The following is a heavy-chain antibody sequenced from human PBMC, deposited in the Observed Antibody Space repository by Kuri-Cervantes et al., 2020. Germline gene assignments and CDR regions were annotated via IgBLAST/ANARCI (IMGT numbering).Heavy chain of an antibody. CDR1: GFTFSNAW. D-gene: IGHD6-13*01. Sequence: GESLKISCAASGFTFSNAWMSWVRQAPGKGLEWVSVIYSGGSTYYADSVKGRFTISRDNSKNTLYLQMNSLRAEDTAVYYCARSGAATKSVTRDYFDYWGQGTLVTVSS. CDR3: ARSGAATKSVTRDYFDY. J-gene: IGHJ4*02. CDR2: IYSGGST. V-gene: IGHV3-53*01.